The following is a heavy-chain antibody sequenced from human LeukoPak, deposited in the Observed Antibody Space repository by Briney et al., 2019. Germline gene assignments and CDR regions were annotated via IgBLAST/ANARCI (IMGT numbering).Heavy chain of an antibody. J-gene: IGHJ4*02. CDR2: ISYSGST. V-gene: IGHV4-59*01. Sequence: SETLSLTCTVSGDSISKYYWSWLRQPPGKGLEWIGFISYSGSTNYNPSLKNRVTISVDTSKNQFSLKLISVTAADTAVYFCARRGVGTLYADWGQGALVTVSS. CDR3: ARRGVGTLYAD. D-gene: IGHD3-10*01. CDR1: GDSISKYY.